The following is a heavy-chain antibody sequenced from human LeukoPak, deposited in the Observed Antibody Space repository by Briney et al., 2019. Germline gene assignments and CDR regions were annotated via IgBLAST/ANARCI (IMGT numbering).Heavy chain of an antibody. Sequence: GGSLRLSCAASGFTFSNAWMSWVRQAPGKGLEWVGRIKSKTDGGTTDYAAPVKGRFTISRDDSKNTLYLQMNSLKTEDTAVYYCAKDLSNAAAAGFDYWGQGTLVTVSS. J-gene: IGHJ4*02. D-gene: IGHD6-13*01. CDR2: IKSKTDGGTT. CDR1: GFTFSNAW. CDR3: AKDLSNAAAAGFDY. V-gene: IGHV3-15*01.